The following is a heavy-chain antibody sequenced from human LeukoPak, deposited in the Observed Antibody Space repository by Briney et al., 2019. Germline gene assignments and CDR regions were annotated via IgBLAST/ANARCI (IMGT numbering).Heavy chain of an antibody. Sequence: ASVKVSCKASGYTFTSYDINWVRQAPGQGLEWMGGIIPIFGTPNYAQKFQGRVTITADESTNTVYMELSSLRSEDTALYYCARQTTVVTPYYFIYWGQGTLVTVSS. CDR1: GYTFTSYD. D-gene: IGHD4-23*01. J-gene: IGHJ4*02. CDR2: IIPIFGTP. V-gene: IGHV1-69*13. CDR3: ARQTTVVTPYYFIY.